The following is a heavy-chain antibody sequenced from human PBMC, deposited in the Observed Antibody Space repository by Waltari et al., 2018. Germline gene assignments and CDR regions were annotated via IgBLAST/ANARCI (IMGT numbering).Heavy chain of an antibody. V-gene: IGHV4-28*01. CDR1: GYSISRSNW. D-gene: IGHD5-12*01. J-gene: IGHJ4*02. Sequence: QVQLQESGPGLVKPSATLSLTCAVSGYSISRSNWWGWFRQPPGKGLAWIGHIFYTGSTYYNPSLKSRVTMSVDTSKNQFSLNLSSVTAVDTAVYYCARTSGNGYDFDYWGQGTLVTVSS. CDR3: ARTSGNGYDFDY. CDR2: IFYTGST.